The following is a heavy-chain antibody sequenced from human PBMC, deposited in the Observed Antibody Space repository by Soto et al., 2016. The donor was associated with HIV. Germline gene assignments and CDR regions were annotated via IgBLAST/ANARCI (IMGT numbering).Heavy chain of an antibody. CDR3: AKEETPNDY. CDR1: GFTFSNAA. CDR2: ISISGDRT. Sequence: EVQLLESGGGLVQPGGPVRLSCTVSGFTFSNAAMSWVRQAPGKGLERVSAISISGDRTYYTDSVAGRFTVSRDNSRSTVYLEMQSLRGEDTAIYYCAKEETPNDYWGQEPVVIVS. J-gene: IGHJ4*02. V-gene: IGHV3-23*01.